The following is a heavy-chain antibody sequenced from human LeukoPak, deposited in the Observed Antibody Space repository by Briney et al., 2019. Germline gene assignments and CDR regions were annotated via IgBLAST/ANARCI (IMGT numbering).Heavy chain of an antibody. CDR1: GGSISSYY. CDR2: IYYSGST. Sequence: SETLSLTCTVSGGSISSYYWSWIRQPPGKGLEWIGYIYYSGSTNYNPSLKSRVTISVDTSKNQFSLKLSSVTAADTAVYYCARVPNSGSFFFDYWGREPWSPSPQ. CDR3: ARVPNSGSFFFDY. V-gene: IGHV4-59*01. D-gene: IGHD1-26*01. J-gene: IGHJ4*02.